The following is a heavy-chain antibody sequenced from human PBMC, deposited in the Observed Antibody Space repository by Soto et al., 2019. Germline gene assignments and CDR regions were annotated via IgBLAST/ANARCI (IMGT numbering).Heavy chain of an antibody. V-gene: IGHV1-8*01. D-gene: IGHD3-16*01. CDR1: GYSFTNND. Sequence: GASVEVSCKASGYSFTNNDVSWVRLATGQGLEWMGWMNPGSGDTGYAQKFQGRVTMTRDISIATAYMELSSLRSDDTAIYYCARMETFGSLNWFDPWGQGTLVTVSS. CDR2: MNPGSGDT. J-gene: IGHJ5*02. CDR3: ARMETFGSLNWFDP.